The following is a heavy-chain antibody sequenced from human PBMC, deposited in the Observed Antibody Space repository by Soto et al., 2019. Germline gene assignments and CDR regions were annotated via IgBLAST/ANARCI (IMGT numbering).Heavy chain of an antibody. CDR3: ARWSYLDY. J-gene: IGHJ4*02. V-gene: IGHV3-23*01. CDR2: ISGSDGKT. D-gene: IGHD3-3*01. Sequence: GGSLRLSCAASGFSFGSYALSWVRQAPGKGLEWVSTISGSDGKTFYADSVKGRFSSSRDTSQSTLYLQMNSLRADDTAMYYCARWSYLDYWGQGTRVTVSS. CDR1: GFSFGSYA.